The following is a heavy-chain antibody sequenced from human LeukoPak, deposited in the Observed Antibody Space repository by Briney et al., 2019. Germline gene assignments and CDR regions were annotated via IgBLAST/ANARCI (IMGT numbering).Heavy chain of an antibody. J-gene: IGHJ3*02. V-gene: IGHV3-73*01. CDR3: TRHMDWNDGYAFDI. D-gene: IGHD1-1*01. Sequence: PGGSLRLSCAASGFNFNNYAMSWVRQASGKGLEWVGRIRSKANSYATAYAASVKGRFTISRDDSKNTAYLQMNSLKTEDTAVYYCTRHMDWNDGYAFDIWGQGTMVTVSS. CDR1: GFNFNNYA. CDR2: IRSKANSYAT.